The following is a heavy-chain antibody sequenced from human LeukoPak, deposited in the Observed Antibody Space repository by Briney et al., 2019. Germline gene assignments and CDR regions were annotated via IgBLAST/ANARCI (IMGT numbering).Heavy chain of an antibody. CDR3: ARALLYSSSWYRGYYFDY. CDR2: IYYSGST. J-gene: IGHJ4*02. D-gene: IGHD6-13*01. Sequence: SETLSLTCTVSGGSISSSSYYWGWIRQPPGKGLEWIGSIYYSGSTYYNPSLKSRVTISVDTSKNQFSLKLSSVTAADTAVYYCARALLYSSSWYRGYYFDYWGQGTLVTVSS. CDR1: GGSISSSSYY. V-gene: IGHV4-39*01.